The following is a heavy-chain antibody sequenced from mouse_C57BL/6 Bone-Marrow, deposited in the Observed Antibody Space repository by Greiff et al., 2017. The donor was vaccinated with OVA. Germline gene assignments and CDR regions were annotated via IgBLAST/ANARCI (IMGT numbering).Heavy chain of an antibody. CDR3: ARPFYDGYPGYAMDY. V-gene: IGHV1-55*01. Sequence: QVQLQQPGAELVKPGASVKMSCKASGYTFTSYWITWVKQRPGQGLEWIGDIYPGSGSTNYNEKFKSKATLTVDTSPSTAYMQLSSLTSEDSAVYYCARPFYDGYPGYAMDYWGQGTSVTVSS. D-gene: IGHD2-3*01. J-gene: IGHJ4*01. CDR1: GYTFTSYW. CDR2: IYPGSGST.